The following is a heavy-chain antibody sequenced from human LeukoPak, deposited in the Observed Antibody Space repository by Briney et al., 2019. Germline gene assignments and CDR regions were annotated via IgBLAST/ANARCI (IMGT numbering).Heavy chain of an antibody. Sequence: GGSLRLSCAASGFTFSSYEMNWVRQAPGKGLEWVSHISSSGSTIYYADSVKGRFTISRDNAKNSLYLQMNSLRAEDTAVYYCARDFPPEGVERAFDIWGQGTMVTVSS. CDR3: ARDFPPEGVERAFDI. CDR1: GFTFSSYE. V-gene: IGHV3-48*03. CDR2: ISSSGSTI. J-gene: IGHJ3*02. D-gene: IGHD3-16*01.